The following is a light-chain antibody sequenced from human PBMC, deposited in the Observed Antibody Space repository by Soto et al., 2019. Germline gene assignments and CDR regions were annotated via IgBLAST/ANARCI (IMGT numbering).Light chain of an antibody. V-gene: IGKV1-5*01. CDR2: DAS. J-gene: IGKJ1*01. CDR1: QSISSW. Sequence: TKMTESRSTLSASVGDRVTITCRASQSISSWLAWYQQKPGKAPKLLIYDASSLESGVPSRFSGSGSGTEFTLTISSLQPDDFATYYCQQYNSYSRTFGQGTKV. CDR3: QQYNSYSRT.